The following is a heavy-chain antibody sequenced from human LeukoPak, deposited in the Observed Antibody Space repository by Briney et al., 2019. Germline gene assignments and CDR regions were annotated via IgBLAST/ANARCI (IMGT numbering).Heavy chain of an antibody. V-gene: IGHV1-2*02. CDR2: ISSNSGGT. J-gene: IGHJ4*02. D-gene: IGHD1-26*01. CDR1: GYTFTSYG. CDR3: ARADIVGATPDFDY. Sequence: ASVKVSCKASGYTFTSYGISWVRQAPGQGLEWMGWISSNSGGTNYAQKFQGRVTMTRDTSISTAYMELTGLRSDDTAVYYCARADIVGATPDFDYWGQGTLVTVSS.